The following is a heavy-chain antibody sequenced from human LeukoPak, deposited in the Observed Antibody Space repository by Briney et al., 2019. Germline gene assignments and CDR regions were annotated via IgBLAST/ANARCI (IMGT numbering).Heavy chain of an antibody. CDR3: ARMTTAFDY. CDR2: IYYSGST. Sequence: SETLSLTCTVSGGSISSYYWSWIRQLPGKGLEWIGYIYYSGSTNYNPSLKSRVTISVDTSKNQFSLKLSSVTAADTAVYYCARMTTAFDYWGQGTLVTVSS. J-gene: IGHJ4*02. V-gene: IGHV4-59*01. D-gene: IGHD4-17*01. CDR1: GGSISSYY.